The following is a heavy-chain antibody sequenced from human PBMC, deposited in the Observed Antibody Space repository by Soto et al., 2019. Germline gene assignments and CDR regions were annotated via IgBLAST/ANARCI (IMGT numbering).Heavy chain of an antibody. CDR1: GFTFSSYS. V-gene: IGHV3-21*01. CDR2: ISSSSSYI. Sequence: GGSLRLSCAASGFTFSSYSMNWVRQAPGKGLEWVSSISSSSSYIYYADSVEGRFTISRDNAKNSLYLQMNSLRAEDTAVYYCARANLGYCSSTSCHPDYWGQGTLVTVSS. J-gene: IGHJ4*02. CDR3: ARANLGYCSSTSCHPDY. D-gene: IGHD2-2*01.